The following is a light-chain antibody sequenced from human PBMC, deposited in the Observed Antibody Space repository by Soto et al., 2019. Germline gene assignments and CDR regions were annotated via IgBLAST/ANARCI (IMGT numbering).Light chain of an antibody. CDR2: WAS. CDR1: QSVLYSSNNKNY. J-gene: IGKJ1*01. Sequence: DIVMTQSPDSLAVSLGESATINCKSSQSVLYSSNNKNYLAWYQQKPGQPPKLLIHWASTRESGVPDRFSGSGSGTDFTLTISSLQAEDVAVYYCQQYYRMPKTFGQGTKVDNK. V-gene: IGKV4-1*01. CDR3: QQYYRMPKT.